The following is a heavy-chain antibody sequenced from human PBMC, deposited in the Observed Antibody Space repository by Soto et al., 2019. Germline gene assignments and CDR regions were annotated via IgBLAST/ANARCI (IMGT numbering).Heavy chain of an antibody. Sequence: PWETLSLTCPFSAGSVSSGNCYLSVILQGPLKVREWIGYIYCSGSTNYNPSLKSRVTFSVDTSKTQFSLKVNSLTAADTAVYYCARSVALRLGKLSFWDYFDYWGQGTPVTVSS. CDR2: IYCSGST. V-gene: IGHV4-61*01. D-gene: IGHD3-16*02. CDR3: ARSVALRLGKLSFWDYFDY. J-gene: IGHJ4*02. CDR1: AGSVSSGNCY.